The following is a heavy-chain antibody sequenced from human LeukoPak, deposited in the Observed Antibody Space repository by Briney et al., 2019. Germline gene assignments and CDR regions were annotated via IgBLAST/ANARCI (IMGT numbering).Heavy chain of an antibody. CDR1: GFTFSSYG. J-gene: IGHJ4*02. CDR3: AKGGLYGGGYYFDY. CDR2: ISGSGGST. V-gene: IGHV3-23*01. D-gene: IGHD4-17*01. Sequence: GGSLRLSCAASGFTFSSYGMHWVRQAPGKGLEWVSAISGSGGSTYYADSVKGRFTISRDNSKNTLYLQMNSLRAEDTAVYYCAKGGLYGGGYYFDYWGQGTLVTVSS.